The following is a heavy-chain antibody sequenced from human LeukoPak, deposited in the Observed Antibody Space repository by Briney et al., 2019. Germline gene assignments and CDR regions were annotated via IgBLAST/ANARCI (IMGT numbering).Heavy chain of an antibody. CDR2: MYHSGNT. CDR3: ARHAMVAAPIDY. V-gene: IGHV4-39*01. J-gene: IGHJ4*02. D-gene: IGHD2-15*01. CDR1: GGSISSSGYY. Sequence: SETLSLTCIVSGGSISSSGYYWGWNRQPPGKGLEWIGSMYHSGNTYYNPSLKSRVIISVDTSKNQFSLKLSSVTAADTAVYYCARHAMVAAPIDYWGQGTLVTVSS.